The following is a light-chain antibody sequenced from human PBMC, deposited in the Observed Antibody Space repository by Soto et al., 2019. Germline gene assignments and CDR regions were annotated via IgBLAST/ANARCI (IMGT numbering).Light chain of an antibody. V-gene: IGKV3-15*01. CDR3: QQYSNWWS. CDR2: DAS. CDR1: QSINTN. Sequence: EIVMTQSPATLSVSPGERATLSCRASQSINTNLAWYQQKPGQAPRLLIYDASTRATGVPARFSGSGSGTEFTLTISSLQSEDFAVYYCQQYSNWWSFGQGTKVDIK. J-gene: IGKJ1*01.